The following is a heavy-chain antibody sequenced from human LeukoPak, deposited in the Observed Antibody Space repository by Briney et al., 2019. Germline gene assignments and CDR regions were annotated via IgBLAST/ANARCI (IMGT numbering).Heavy chain of an antibody. CDR1: GFTFSNYA. D-gene: IGHD2-2*01. J-gene: IGHJ4*02. Sequence: GGSLRLSCAASGFTFSNYAMSWVRQAPGKGLQWVSAVTNSGGSGGSTYYADSVKGRFTISRDNSKNTLYLQLNSLRAEDTAVYYCARGYYKRVVPALDDYWGQGTLVTVSS. CDR2: VTNSGGSGGST. CDR3: ARGYYKRVVPALDDY. V-gene: IGHV3-23*01.